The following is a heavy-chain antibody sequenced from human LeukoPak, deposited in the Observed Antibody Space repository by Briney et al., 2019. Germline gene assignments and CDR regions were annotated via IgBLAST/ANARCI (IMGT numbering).Heavy chain of an antibody. J-gene: IGHJ3*01. CDR3: ARVLDIVVVPAAFDAFDV. D-gene: IGHD2-2*03. CDR1: GFTFNSYW. Sequence: GGSLRLSCAASGFTFNSYWMSWVRQAPGKGLEWVANIKQDGSEKYYVDSVKGRFTISRDNAKNSLYLQMNSLRAEDTAVYYCARVLDIVVVPAAFDAFDVWGQGTMVTVSS. CDR2: IKQDGSEK. V-gene: IGHV3-7*01.